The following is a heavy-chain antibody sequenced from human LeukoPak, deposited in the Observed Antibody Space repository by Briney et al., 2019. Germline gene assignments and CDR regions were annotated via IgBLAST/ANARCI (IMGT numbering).Heavy chain of an antibody. CDR2: ISSNGGST. CDR1: GFTFSSYA. Sequence: GGSLRLSCVASGFTFSSYAMHWVRQAPGKGLEYVSAISSNGGSTYYANSVKGRFTISRDNSKNTLYLQMGSLRAEDMAVYYCARGGDPRVTIFGVVTPYYYYYMDVWGKGTTVTVSS. V-gene: IGHV3-64*01. CDR3: ARGGDPRVTIFGVVTPYYYYYMDV. J-gene: IGHJ6*03. D-gene: IGHD3-3*01.